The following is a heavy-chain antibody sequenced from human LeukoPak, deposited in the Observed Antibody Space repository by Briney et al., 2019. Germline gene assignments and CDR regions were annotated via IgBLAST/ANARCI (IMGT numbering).Heavy chain of an antibody. D-gene: IGHD3-3*01. V-gene: IGHV1-69*04. CDR1: GGTFSSYT. J-gene: IGHJ6*03. Sequence: SVKVSCKASGGTFSSYTISWVRQAPGQGLEWIGRIIPILGIANYAQKFQGRVTITADKSTSTAYMELSSLRSEDTAVYYCAREAPRYYDFWSGMRYYMDVWGKGTTVTVSS. CDR3: AREAPRYYDFWSGMRYYMDV. CDR2: IIPILGIA.